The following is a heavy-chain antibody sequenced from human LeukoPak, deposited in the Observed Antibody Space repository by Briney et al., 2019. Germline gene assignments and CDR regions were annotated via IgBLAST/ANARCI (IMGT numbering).Heavy chain of an antibody. CDR1: GFTFSSYM. CDR3: ARDGSGWSNWFDP. CDR2: ISTSSSYI. Sequence: GGSLRLSCAASGFTFSSYMMNWVRQAPGKGLEWVSSISTSSSYIYYADSVKGRFTISRDNAKNSLFLQMNSLRAEDTAVYYCARDGSGWSNWFDPWGQGTLVTVSS. V-gene: IGHV3-21*01. J-gene: IGHJ5*02. D-gene: IGHD6-19*01.